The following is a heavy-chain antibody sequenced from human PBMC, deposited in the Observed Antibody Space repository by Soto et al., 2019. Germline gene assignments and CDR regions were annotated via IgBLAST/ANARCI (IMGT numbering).Heavy chain of an antibody. CDR1: GGSISSGGYS. V-gene: IGHV4-30-2*01. D-gene: IGHD6-6*01. J-gene: IGHJ4*02. Sequence: QLQLQESGSGLVKPSQTLSLTCAVSGGSISSGGYSWSWIRQPPGKGLEWIGYIYHSGSTYYNPSLQSRVTISVDRSKTQFSLKLSSVTAADTAVYYCASSRASPVPLDYWGQGTLVTVSS. CDR3: ASSRASPVPLDY. CDR2: IYHSGST.